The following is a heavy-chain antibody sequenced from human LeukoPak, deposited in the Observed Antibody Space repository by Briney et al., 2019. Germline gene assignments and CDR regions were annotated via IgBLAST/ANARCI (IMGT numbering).Heavy chain of an antibody. Sequence: SETLSLTCTVSGVSISSSNSYWGWIRQPPGKGLEWIGSMYHSGSTYYNPPLKSRVTISEDTSKNQFSLKLRSVTAADTAVYYCARAHLRVAARPSLRYWGQGTLVTVSS. D-gene: IGHD6-6*01. V-gene: IGHV4-39*01. CDR2: MYHSGST. J-gene: IGHJ4*02. CDR3: ARAHLRVAARPSLRY. CDR1: GVSISSSNSY.